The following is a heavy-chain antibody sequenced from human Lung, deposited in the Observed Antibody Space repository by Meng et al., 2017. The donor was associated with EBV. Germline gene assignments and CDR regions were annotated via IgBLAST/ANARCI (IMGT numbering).Heavy chain of an antibody. D-gene: IGHD6-6*01. V-gene: IGHV4-30-4*01. J-gene: IGHJ5*02. Sequence: QVTLQESGPGLRKPSQTLSPTCTVSGGSISSGDYYWSWIRQPPGKGLEWIGYIYYSGSTYYNPSLKSRVTISVDTSKNQFSLKLSSVTAADTAVYYCAREYSSSSGLPGPWGQGTLVTVSS. CDR3: AREYSSSSGLPGP. CDR1: GGSISSGDYY. CDR2: IYYSGST.